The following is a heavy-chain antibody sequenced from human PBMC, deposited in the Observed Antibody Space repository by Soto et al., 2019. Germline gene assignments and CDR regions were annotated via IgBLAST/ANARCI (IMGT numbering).Heavy chain of an antibody. CDR1: GFTFSSYS. V-gene: IGHV3-48*02. J-gene: IGHJ5*02. CDR3: ARESRFLEWLSLNWFDP. D-gene: IGHD3-3*01. Sequence: GGALRLSCAASGFTFSSYSMNWVRQAPGKGLEWVSYISSDSSTIYYADSVKGRFTISRDNAKNSLYLQMNSLRDEDTAVYYCARESRFLEWLSLNWFDPWGQGTLVTVSS. CDR2: ISSDSSTI.